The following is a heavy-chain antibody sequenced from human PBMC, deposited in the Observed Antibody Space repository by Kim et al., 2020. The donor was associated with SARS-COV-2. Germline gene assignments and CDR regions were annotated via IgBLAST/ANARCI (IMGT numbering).Heavy chain of an antibody. D-gene: IGHD6-13*01. Sequence: NYAQTFQGRVTMNTDTSTSTAYMRVRSLNSDDTAVYYCSRISVSSSWYFDYWGQGTLVTVSS. J-gene: IGHJ4*02. CDR3: SRISVSSSWYFDY. V-gene: IGHV1-18*01.